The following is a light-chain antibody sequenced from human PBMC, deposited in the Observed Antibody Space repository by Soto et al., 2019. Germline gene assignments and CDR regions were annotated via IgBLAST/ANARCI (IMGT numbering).Light chain of an antibody. V-gene: IGKV3-15*01. CDR2: DAS. CDR1: QSVSSY. J-gene: IGKJ2*01. CDR3: QQYGNWPPLYT. Sequence: EIVMTQSPATLSVSPGERATLSCRASQSVSSYLAWYQQKPGLPPRLLIYDASTRATGIPDRFSGSGSGTDFTLTISSLQSADFAVYYCQQYGNWPPLYTFGRGTKLEIK.